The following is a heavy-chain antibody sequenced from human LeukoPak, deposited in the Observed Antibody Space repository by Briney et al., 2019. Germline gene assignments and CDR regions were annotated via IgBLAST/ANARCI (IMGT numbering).Heavy chain of an antibody. CDR1: GYTFTSYG. CDR3: ARDGYCSGGSCYNGADY. J-gene: IGHJ4*02. D-gene: IGHD2-15*01. Sequence: ASVKVSCKASGYTFTSYGISWVRQAPGQGLEWMGWISAYNGNTNYAQKLQGRVTMTTDTSTSTAYMELRRLRSDDTAVYYCARDGYCSGGSCYNGADYWGQGTLVTVSS. CDR2: ISAYNGNT. V-gene: IGHV1-18*01.